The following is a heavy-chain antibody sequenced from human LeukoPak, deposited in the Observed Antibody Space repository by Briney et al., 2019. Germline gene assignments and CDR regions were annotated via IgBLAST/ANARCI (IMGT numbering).Heavy chain of an antibody. J-gene: IGHJ1*01. CDR2: IIPILGIA. CDR3: ARDLVGATDSPEYFQH. V-gene: IGHV1-69*04. D-gene: IGHD1-26*01. Sequence: ASVKVSCKASGGTFSSYAISWVRQAPGQGLEWMGRIIPILGIANYAQKFQGRVTITVDKSTSTAYMELSSLRSEDTAVYYCARDLVGATDSPEYFQHWGQGTLVTVSS. CDR1: GGTFSSYA.